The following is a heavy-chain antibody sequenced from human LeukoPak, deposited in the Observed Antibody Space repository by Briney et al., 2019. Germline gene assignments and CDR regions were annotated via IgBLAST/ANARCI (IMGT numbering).Heavy chain of an antibody. CDR2: INDRGIAT. J-gene: IGHJ4*02. CDR3: AREGLWFGEQSGY. D-gene: IGHD3-10*01. V-gene: IGHV3-23*01. CDR1: GFTFSNYA. Sequence: GGSLRLSCAASGFTFSNYAMSWVRQAPGKGLEWVSTINDRGIATYYADSVKGRFTISRDNAKNSLYLQMNSLRAEDTAVYYCAREGLWFGEQSGYWGQGTLVTVSS.